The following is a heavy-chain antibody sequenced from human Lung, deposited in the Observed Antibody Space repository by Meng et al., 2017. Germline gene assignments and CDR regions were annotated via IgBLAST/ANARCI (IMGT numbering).Heavy chain of an antibody. D-gene: IGHD3-9*01. CDR1: GFYFSNAW. CDR3: TWDDKAVSDY. V-gene: IGHV3-15*01. CDR2: IKSNTDGGTT. Sequence: HLGEVGGDLGKPGGSLRLSCAASGFYFSNAWMSWVRQAPGKGLEWVGRIKSNTDGGTTEYAAPVTGRFTISRDDSKSTLNLHLSGLRTDDTGVYYCTWDDKAVSDYWGQGTLVTVSS. J-gene: IGHJ4*02.